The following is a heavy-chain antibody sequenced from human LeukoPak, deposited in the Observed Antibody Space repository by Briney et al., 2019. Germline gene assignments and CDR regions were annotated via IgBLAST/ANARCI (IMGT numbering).Heavy chain of an antibody. CDR1: GYSISSGYY. CDR2: IYHSGST. V-gene: IGHV4-38-2*02. Sequence: SETLSLTCTVSGYSISSGYYWGWIRQPPGKGLEWIGSIYHSGSTNYNPSLKSRVTISVDTSKNQFSLKLSSVTAADTAVYYCARRRTTVTTWDYWGQGTLVTVSS. CDR3: ARRRTTVTTWDY. J-gene: IGHJ4*02. D-gene: IGHD4-17*01.